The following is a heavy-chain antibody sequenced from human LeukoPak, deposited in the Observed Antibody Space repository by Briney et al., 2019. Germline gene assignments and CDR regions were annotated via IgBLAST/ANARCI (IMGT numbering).Heavy chain of an antibody. J-gene: IGHJ4*02. CDR2: INHSGST. V-gene: IGHV4-34*01. CDR1: GGSFSGYY. D-gene: IGHD3-10*01. Sequence: KASETLSLTCAVYGGSFSGYYWSWIRQPPGKGLEWIGEINHSGSTNYNPSLKSRVTISVDTSKNQFSLKLSSVTAADTAVYYCASPVGDYYGSGSYYNWGQGTLVTVSS. CDR3: ASPVGDYYGSGSYYN.